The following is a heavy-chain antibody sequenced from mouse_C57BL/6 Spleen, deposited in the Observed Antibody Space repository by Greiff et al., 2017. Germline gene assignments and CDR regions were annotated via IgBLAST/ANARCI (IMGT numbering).Heavy chain of an antibody. CDR2: IRNKANNHAT. D-gene: IGHD2-2*01. V-gene: IGHV6-6*01. Sequence: EVKLMESGGGLVQPGGSMKLSCAASGFTFSDAWMDWVRQSPEKGLEWVAEIRNKANNHATYYAESVKGRFTISRDDSKSSVYLQMNSLRAEDTGIYYCTRWLRRLGAMDYWGQGTSVTVSS. CDR1: GFTFSDAW. J-gene: IGHJ4*01. CDR3: TRWLRRLGAMDY.